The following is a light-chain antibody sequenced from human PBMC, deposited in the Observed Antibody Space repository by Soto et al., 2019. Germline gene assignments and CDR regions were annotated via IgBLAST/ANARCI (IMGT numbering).Light chain of an antibody. CDR2: RNN. J-gene: IGLJ1*01. CDR1: TSNIGSNY. V-gene: IGLV1-47*01. CDR3: ATWDDSLNGFYV. Sequence: QTLLTKSPSSSGTPGQGVTISCSGSTSNIGSNYVYWYQQLPGTAPKLLIYRNNQRPSGVPDRFSGSKSGTSASLAISGLRSDDEADYFCATWDDSLNGFYVFGTGTKVTVL.